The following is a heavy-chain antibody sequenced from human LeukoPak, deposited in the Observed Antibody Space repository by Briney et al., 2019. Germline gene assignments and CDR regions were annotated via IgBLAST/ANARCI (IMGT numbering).Heavy chain of an antibody. Sequence: ASVKVSCKASGYTFTSYGISWVRQAPGQGLEWMGGIIPIFGTANYAQKFQGRVTITADESTSTAYMELSSLRSEDTAVYYCARGYTIFGVVITQYFDYWGQGTLVTVSS. V-gene: IGHV1-69*13. J-gene: IGHJ4*02. D-gene: IGHD3-3*01. CDR3: ARGYTIFGVVITQYFDY. CDR1: GYTFTSYG. CDR2: IIPIFGTA.